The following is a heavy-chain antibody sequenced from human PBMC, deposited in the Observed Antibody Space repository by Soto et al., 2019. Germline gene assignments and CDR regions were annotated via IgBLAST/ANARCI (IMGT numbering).Heavy chain of an antibody. Sequence: GGSLRLSCAASEFTFSSYAMSWVRQAPNKGLQWVSTISGSGGTTYYADSAKGRFTISRDNSRNTLHLQMNSLRVDDTAVYYCAKTLLSTSWYGLHDYVSQGTLVTVSS. CDR3: AKTLLSTSWYGLHDY. CDR2: ISGSGGTT. J-gene: IGHJ4*02. V-gene: IGHV3-23*01. D-gene: IGHD6-13*01. CDR1: EFTFSSYA.